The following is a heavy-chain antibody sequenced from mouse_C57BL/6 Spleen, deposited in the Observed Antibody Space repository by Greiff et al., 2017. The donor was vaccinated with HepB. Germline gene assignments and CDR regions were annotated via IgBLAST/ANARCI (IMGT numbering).Heavy chain of an antibody. CDR3: ARADGYYWYFDV. J-gene: IGHJ1*03. D-gene: IGHD2-3*01. CDR1: GFTFSDFY. V-gene: IGHV7-1*01. CDR2: SRNKANDYTT. Sequence: VMLVESGGGLVQSGRSLRLSCATSGFTFSDFYMEWVRQAPGKGLEWIAASRNKANDYTTEYSASVKGRFIVSRDTSQSILYLQMNALRAEDTAIYYCARADGYYWYFDVWGTGTTVTVSS.